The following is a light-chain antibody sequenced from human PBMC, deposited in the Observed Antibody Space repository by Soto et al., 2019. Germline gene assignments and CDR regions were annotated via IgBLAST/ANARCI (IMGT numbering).Light chain of an antibody. V-gene: IGKV3-11*01. Sequence: EIVLTQSPATLSLSPGERATLSCRASQSVSSYLAWYQQKPGQAPRLLIYYASNSATGIPARFSGSGSGTDFSRTISSLEPEEFAVYYCQQRSNWPLTFGGGNVVEIK. CDR2: YAS. CDR1: QSVSSY. CDR3: QQRSNWPLT. J-gene: IGKJ4*01.